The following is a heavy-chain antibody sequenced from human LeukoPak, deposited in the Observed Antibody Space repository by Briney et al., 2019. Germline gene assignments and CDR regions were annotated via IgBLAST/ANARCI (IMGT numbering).Heavy chain of an antibody. CDR2: ITGGGTT. J-gene: IGHJ4*02. Sequence: GGSLRLSCAASGFTFSSHGMNWVRQAPGKGLEWVSGITGGGTTYYADSVKGRVTISRDNSKNTVYLQMNSLRPEDTAVYYCAREATYTLTLGVWGQGTLVTVSS. CDR3: AREATYTLTLGV. V-gene: IGHV3-23*01. CDR1: GFTFSSHG. D-gene: IGHD4-17*01.